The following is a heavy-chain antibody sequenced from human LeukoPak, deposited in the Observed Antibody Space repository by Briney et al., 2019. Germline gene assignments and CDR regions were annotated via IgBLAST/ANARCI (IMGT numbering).Heavy chain of an antibody. CDR3: AKDNSEDYYGSGSYSYMDV. CDR1: GFTFDDYA. CDR2: ISWNGGSI. D-gene: IGHD3-10*01. J-gene: IGHJ6*03. Sequence: SLRLSCVASGFTFDDYAMHWVRQAPGKGLEWVSGISWNGGSIGYADSVKGRFTISRDNAKNSLYLQMNSLRAEDTALYYCAKDNSEDYYGSGSYSYMDVWGKGTTVTVSS. V-gene: IGHV3-9*01.